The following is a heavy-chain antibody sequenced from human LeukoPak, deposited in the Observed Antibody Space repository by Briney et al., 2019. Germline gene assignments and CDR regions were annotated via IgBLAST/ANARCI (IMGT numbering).Heavy chain of an antibody. CDR2: INPNSGGT. CDR3: ARERPSPGKGFDY. D-gene: IGHD4-23*01. CDR1: GYTFTGYY. V-gene: IGHV1-2*02. J-gene: IGHJ4*02. Sequence: ASVTVSCKASGYTFTGYYIHWVRQTPGQGFEWMGWINPNSGGTNYAQKFQGGVTMTRDTSISTAYMELSRLRSDDTAVYYCARERPSPGKGFDYWGQGTLVTVSS.